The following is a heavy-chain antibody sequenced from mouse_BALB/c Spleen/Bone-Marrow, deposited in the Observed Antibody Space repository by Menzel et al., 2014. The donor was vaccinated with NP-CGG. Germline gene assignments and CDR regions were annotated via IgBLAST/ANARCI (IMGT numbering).Heavy chain of an antibody. CDR1: GYSFTGYF. CDR3: GRGAYYYGSSYYFDY. J-gene: IGHJ2*01. CDR2: INPYNGDT. V-gene: IGHV1-37*01. D-gene: IGHD1-1*01. Sequence: VQLKESGPELVKPGASVKISCKASGYSFTGYFMNWVKQSHGKSLEWIGRINPYNGDTFYYQKFKGKATLTVDKSSSTAHMELLSLTSEDSAVYYCGRGAYYYGSSYYFDYWGQGTTLTVSS.